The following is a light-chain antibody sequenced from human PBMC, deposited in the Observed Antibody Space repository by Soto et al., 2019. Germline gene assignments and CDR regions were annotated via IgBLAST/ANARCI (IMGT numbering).Light chain of an antibody. V-gene: IGKV3-11*01. J-gene: IGKJ1*01. CDR1: QSVSSY. CDR3: QQRSNWPPSWT. CDR2: DAS. Sequence: EIVLTQSPATLSLSPGERVTLSCRASQSVSSYLAWYQQKPGQAPRLLIYDASNRATGIPARFSGSGSGTDFTLTISSLEPEDFAVYYCQQRSNWPPSWTFGQGTKVDIK.